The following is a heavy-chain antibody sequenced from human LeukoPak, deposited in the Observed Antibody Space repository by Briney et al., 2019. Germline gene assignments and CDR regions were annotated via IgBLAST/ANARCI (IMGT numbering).Heavy chain of an antibody. Sequence: GGSLRLSCAASGFTFSSYWMHWVRQVPGEGPVWVSRIHTDGTSTTYADSVKGRFTISRDNAENTLYLQMNSLRAEDTAVYYCVRSRNYYESSVYYGSFYFDYWGQGTLVTVSS. CDR2: IHTDGTST. CDR1: GFTFSSYW. V-gene: IGHV3-74*01. D-gene: IGHD3-22*01. CDR3: VRSRNYYESSVYYGSFYFDY. J-gene: IGHJ4*02.